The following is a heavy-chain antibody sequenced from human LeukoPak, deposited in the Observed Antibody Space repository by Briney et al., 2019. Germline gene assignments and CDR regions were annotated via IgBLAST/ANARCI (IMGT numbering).Heavy chain of an antibody. D-gene: IGHD4-11*01. CDR3: ARGGLYSNYFDS. V-gene: IGHV4-34*01. J-gene: IGHJ4*02. CDR2: INENGNS. CDR1: GGPFSGSY. Sequence: PSETLSLTCAVYGGPFSGSYWSWIGQPPGKRLEWIGDINENGNSNYIPSLKSRVTISVYTSKNQFSLKVTSVTAADTAVYYCARGGLYSNYFDSWGQGTLVAVS.